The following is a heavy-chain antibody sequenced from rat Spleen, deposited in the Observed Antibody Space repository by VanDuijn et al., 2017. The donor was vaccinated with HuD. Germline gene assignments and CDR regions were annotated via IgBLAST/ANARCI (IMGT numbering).Heavy chain of an antibody. J-gene: IGHJ2*01. Sequence: QVQLKESGPGLVQPSQTLSLTCTVSGLSLTTKSVSWIRQPPGKGLEWMGVIWGNGNTNYKSALKSRLSISRDTSKSQVFLKMNNLQTEDTAMYFCATQHYYDGYYRDYWGQGVMVTVSS. CDR1: GLSLTTKS. CDR3: ATQHYYDGYYRDY. D-gene: IGHD1-12*03. CDR2: IWGNGNT. V-gene: IGHV2-47*01.